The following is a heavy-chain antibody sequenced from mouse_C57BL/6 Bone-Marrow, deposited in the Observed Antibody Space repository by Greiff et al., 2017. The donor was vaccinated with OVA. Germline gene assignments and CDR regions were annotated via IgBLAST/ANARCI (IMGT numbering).Heavy chain of an antibody. CDR1: GYTFTSYW. CDR3: ARQRMGYSYAMDY. Sequence: QVQLQQSGAELVRPGSSVKLSCKASGYTFTSYWLHLVKQRPIQGLEWIGNIDPSDSETHYNQKFKDKATLTVDKSSSTAYMQLSSLTSEDSAVYYCARQRMGYSYAMDYWGQGTSVTVSS. J-gene: IGHJ4*01. CDR2: IDPSDSET. V-gene: IGHV1-52*01. D-gene: IGHD2-3*01.